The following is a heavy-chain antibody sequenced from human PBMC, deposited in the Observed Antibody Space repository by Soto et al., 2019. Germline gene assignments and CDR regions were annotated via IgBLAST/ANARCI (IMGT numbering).Heavy chain of an antibody. Sequence: GGSLSLSCASSGFTFSSYWMHWVRQAPGKGLVWVSRINSDGSSTSYADSVKGRFTISRDNAKNTLYLQMNSLRAEDTAVYYCAREDSSSSFAYWGQGTLVTVSS. V-gene: IGHV3-74*01. CDR2: INSDGSST. CDR1: GFTFSSYW. D-gene: IGHD6-6*01. J-gene: IGHJ4*02. CDR3: AREDSSSSFAY.